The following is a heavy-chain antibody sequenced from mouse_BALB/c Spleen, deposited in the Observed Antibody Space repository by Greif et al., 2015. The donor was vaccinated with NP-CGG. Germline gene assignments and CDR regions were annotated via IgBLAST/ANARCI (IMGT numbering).Heavy chain of an antibody. V-gene: IGHV6-6*02. J-gene: IGHJ3*01. Sequence: DVMLVESGGGLVQPGGSMKLSCVASGFTFSNYWMNWVRRSPEKGLEWVAEIRLKSNNYATHYAESVKGRFTISRDDSKSSVYLQMNNLRAEDTGIYYCTTGFAYWGQGTLVTVSA. CDR1: GFTFSNYW. CDR3: TTGFAY. CDR2: IRLKSNNYAT.